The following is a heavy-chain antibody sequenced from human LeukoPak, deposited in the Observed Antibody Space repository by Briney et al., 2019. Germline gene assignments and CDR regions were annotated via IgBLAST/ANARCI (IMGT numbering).Heavy chain of an antibody. D-gene: IGHD4-17*01. CDR3: ARDDPYGDYIDY. CDR1: GFTFSSYA. CDR2: ISYDGSNK. Sequence: GRSLRLSCAASGFTFSSYAMHWVRQAPGKGLEWVAVISYDGSNKYYADSVKGRFTISRDNSKNTLYLQMNSPRAEDTAVYYCARDDPYGDYIDYWGQGTLVTVSS. J-gene: IGHJ4*02. V-gene: IGHV3-30*04.